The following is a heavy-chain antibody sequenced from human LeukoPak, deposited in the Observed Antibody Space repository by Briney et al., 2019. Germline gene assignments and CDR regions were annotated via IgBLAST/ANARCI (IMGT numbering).Heavy chain of an antibody. V-gene: IGHV1-69*01. CDR2: IIPIFGTA. J-gene: IGHJ4*02. D-gene: IGHD3-10*01. CDR3: ARDRSDYYGSGSFNSHFDY. Sequence: SVKVSCKASGGTFSSYAISWVRQAPGQGLEWMGGIIPIFGTANYAQKFQGRVTITADESTSTAYMELSSLRSEDTAVYYCARDRSDYYGSGSFNSHFDYWGQGTLVTVSS. CDR1: GGTFSSYA.